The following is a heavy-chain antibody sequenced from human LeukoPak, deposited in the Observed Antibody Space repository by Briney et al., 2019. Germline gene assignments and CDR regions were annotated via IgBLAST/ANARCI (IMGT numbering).Heavy chain of an antibody. CDR1: GGTFSSYA. Sequence: ASVKVSCKASGGTFSSYAISWVRQAPGQGLEWMGRIIPILGIANYAQKFQGRVTITADKSTSTAYMELSSLRSEDTVVYYCASRYYYDSSGYLSEYFQHWGQGTLVTVSS. CDR2: IIPILGIA. CDR3: ASRYYYDSSGYLSEYFQH. V-gene: IGHV1-69*04. J-gene: IGHJ1*01. D-gene: IGHD3-22*01.